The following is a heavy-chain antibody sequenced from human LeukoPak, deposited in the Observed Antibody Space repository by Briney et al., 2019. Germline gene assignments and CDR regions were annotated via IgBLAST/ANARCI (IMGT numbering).Heavy chain of an antibody. V-gene: IGHV1-18*01. Sequence: ASVKVSCKASGYTFTSYGISWVRQAPGQGLEWMGWISTYNDNTNYAQKFQGRVTMTTDTSTSTAYMELRSLRSDDTAVYYCARDGTWIQFLRNYYYYYMDAWGKGTTVTVSS. CDR1: GYTFTSYG. D-gene: IGHD1-1*01. CDR3: ARDGTWIQFLRNYYYYYMDA. CDR2: ISTYNDNT. J-gene: IGHJ6*03.